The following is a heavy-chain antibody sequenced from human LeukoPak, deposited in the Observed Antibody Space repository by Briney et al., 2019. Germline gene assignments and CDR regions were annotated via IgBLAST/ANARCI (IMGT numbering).Heavy chain of an antibody. D-gene: IGHD7-27*01. Sequence: ASVKVSCKASGYTFTSYGISWVRQAPGQGLEWMGWISGYNGNTNYAQKFQGRVTMITDTSTSTADMELRSLTSDDTAVYYCARGPPNWGMVGYWGQGTLVTVSS. CDR1: GYTFTSYG. CDR3: ARGPPNWGMVGY. J-gene: IGHJ4*02. CDR2: ISGYNGNT. V-gene: IGHV1-18*01.